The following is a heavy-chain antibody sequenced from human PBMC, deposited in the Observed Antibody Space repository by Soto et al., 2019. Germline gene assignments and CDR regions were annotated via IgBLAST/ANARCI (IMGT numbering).Heavy chain of an antibody. CDR3: ARMASAGTLNWFDP. V-gene: IGHV1-8*02. J-gene: IGHJ5*02. CDR1: GYTFINFD. CDR2: MNPGSGQT. D-gene: IGHD6-13*01. Sequence: ASVKVSCKASGYTFINFDISWVRQAAGQGLEWLGWMNPGSGQTGYASKFQGRVAMTRDASTGTSHLELSSLTSDDTAVYYCARMASAGTLNWFDPWGQGTLVTVSS.